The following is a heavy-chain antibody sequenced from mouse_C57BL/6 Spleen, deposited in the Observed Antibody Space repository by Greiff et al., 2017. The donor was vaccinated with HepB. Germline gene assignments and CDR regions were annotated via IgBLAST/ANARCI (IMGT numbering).Heavy chain of an antibody. D-gene: IGHD2-4*01. CDR1: GFTFSSYT. CDR3: ARHDYYDFYFDY. Sequence: EVKLVESGGGLVKPGGSLKLSCAASGFTFSSYTMSWVRQTPEKRLEWVATISGGGGNTYYPDSVKGRFTISRDNAKNTLYLQMSSLRSEDTALYYCARHDYYDFYFDYWGQGTTLTVSS. J-gene: IGHJ2*01. CDR2: ISGGGGNT. V-gene: IGHV5-9*01.